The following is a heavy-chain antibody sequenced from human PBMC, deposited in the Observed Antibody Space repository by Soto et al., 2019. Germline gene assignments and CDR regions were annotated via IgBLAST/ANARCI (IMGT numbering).Heavy chain of an antibody. CDR3: ARRGYSYGYIDY. V-gene: IGHV3-33*01. Sequence: QVQLVESGGGVVQPGRSLRLSCAASGFTFSSYGMHWVRQAPGKGLEWVAVIWYDGSNKYYADSVKGRFTISRDNSKNTLYLQMNSLRAEDTAVYYCARRGYSYGYIDYWGQGTLFTVSS. J-gene: IGHJ4*02. CDR2: IWYDGSNK. D-gene: IGHD5-18*01. CDR1: GFTFSSYG.